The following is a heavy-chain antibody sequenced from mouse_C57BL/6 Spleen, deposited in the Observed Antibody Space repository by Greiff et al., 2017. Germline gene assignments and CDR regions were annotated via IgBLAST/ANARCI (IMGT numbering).Heavy chain of an antibody. CDR3: AREGNPLYYFDY. CDR1: GFTFSDYY. V-gene: IGHV5-16*01. J-gene: IGHJ2*01. Sequence: DVKLVESEGGLVQPGSSMKLSCTASGFTFSDYYMAWVRQVPEKGLEWVANINYDGSSTYYLDSLKSRFIISRDNAKNILYLQMSSLKSEDTATYYCAREGNPLYYFDYWGQGTTLTVSS. CDR2: INYDGSST.